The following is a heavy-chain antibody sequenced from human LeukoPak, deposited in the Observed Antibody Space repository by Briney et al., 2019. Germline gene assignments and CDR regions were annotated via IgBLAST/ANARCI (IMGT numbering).Heavy chain of an antibody. Sequence: GGSLRLSCAASGFSFSSYEMNWVRQAPGKGLEWVSYISSSGSTIYYADSVKGRFTISRDNAKNSLYLQMNSLSAEDTAVYYCARDCTNGVCYQGYGMDVWGQGTTVTVSS. V-gene: IGHV3-48*03. J-gene: IGHJ6*02. CDR3: ARDCTNGVCYQGYGMDV. D-gene: IGHD2-8*01. CDR1: GFSFSSYE. CDR2: ISSSGSTI.